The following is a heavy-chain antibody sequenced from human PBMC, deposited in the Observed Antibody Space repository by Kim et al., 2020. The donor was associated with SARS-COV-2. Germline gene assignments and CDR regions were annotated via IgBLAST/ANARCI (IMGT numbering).Heavy chain of an antibody. Sequence: GGSLRLSCAASGFTVSSNYMSWVRQAPGKGLEWVSVIYSGGSTYYADSVKGRFTISRDNSKNTLYLQMNSLRAEDTAVYYCARGMSGRSPFDYWGQGTLVTVSS. CDR3: ARGMSGRSPFDY. V-gene: IGHV3-53*01. J-gene: IGHJ4*02. CDR1: GFTVSSNY. CDR2: IYSGGST.